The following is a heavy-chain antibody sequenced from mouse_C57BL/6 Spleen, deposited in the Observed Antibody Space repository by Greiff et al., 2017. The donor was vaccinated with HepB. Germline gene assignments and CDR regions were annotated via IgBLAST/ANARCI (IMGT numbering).Heavy chain of an antibody. Sequence: QVQLKQSGPGLVQPSQSLSITCTVSGFSLTSYGVHWVRQSPGKGLEWLGVIWSGGSTDYNAAFISRLSISKDNSKSQVFFKRNSLQADYTAIYCCARTGPYWYFDVWGTGTTVTVSS. CDR1: GFSLTSYG. J-gene: IGHJ1*03. CDR3: ARTGPYWYFDV. V-gene: IGHV2-2*01. CDR2: IWSGGST.